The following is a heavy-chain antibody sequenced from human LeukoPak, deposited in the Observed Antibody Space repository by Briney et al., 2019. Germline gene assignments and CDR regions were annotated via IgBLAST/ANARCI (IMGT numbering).Heavy chain of an antibody. J-gene: IGHJ6*02. CDR1: GFTVSSNY. V-gene: IGHV3-66*01. D-gene: IGHD3-3*01. Sequence: GGSLRLSCAAAGFTVSSNYMSWARQAPGKGLEGVSVMYSGGSTYYADSVKGRFTISRDNSKNTLYLQMNSLRAEDTAVYYCARSSITIFGVVIRSPHGMDVWGQGTTVTVSS. CDR2: MYSGGST. CDR3: ARSSITIFGVVIRSPHGMDV.